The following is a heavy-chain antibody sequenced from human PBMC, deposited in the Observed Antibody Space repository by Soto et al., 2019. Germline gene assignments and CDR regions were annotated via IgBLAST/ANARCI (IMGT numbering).Heavy chain of an antibody. V-gene: IGHV6-1*01. CDR1: GDSVSSNSAA. CDR3: TRETPTGDDAFDI. Sequence: SQTLSLTCAISGDSVSSNSAAWTWIRQSPSRGLEWLGRTYYRSKWYNDYAVSVKSRITINPDTSKNQFSLQLNSVTPEDTAVYCCTRETPTGDDAFDIWGQGTMVTVSS. CDR2: TYYRSKWYN. D-gene: IGHD7-27*01. J-gene: IGHJ3*02.